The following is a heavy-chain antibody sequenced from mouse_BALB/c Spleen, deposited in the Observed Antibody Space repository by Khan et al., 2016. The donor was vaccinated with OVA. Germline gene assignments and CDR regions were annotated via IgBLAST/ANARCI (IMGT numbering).Heavy chain of an antibody. D-gene: IGHD1-1*01. CDR1: GFSLTSYG. CDR3: ARNLYYYGSRNAMDY. CDR2: IWSGGST. J-gene: IGHJ4*01. Sequence: QVQLKQSGPGLVQPSQSLSITCTVSGFSLTSYGVHWVRQSPGKGLEWLGVIWSGGSTDYNAAFISRLGISKDNSKSQVFFKMNSLQANDTAIYYCARNLYYYGSRNAMDYWGQGTSVTVSS. V-gene: IGHV2-2*02.